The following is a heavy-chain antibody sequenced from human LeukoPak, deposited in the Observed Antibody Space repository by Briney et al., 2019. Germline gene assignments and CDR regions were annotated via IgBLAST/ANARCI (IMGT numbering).Heavy chain of an antibody. J-gene: IGHJ4*02. V-gene: IGHV4-59*01. D-gene: IGHD4-11*01. CDR1: GGPISSYY. CDR2: IYYSGST. CDR3: AREGVTKYYFDY. Sequence: PSETLSLTCTVSGGPISSYYWRWLRQPPGKRPERIGYIYYSGSTNYNPSLKSRVTISVDTSKNQFSLKLSSVTAADTAVYYCAREGVTKYYFDYWGQGTLVTVSS.